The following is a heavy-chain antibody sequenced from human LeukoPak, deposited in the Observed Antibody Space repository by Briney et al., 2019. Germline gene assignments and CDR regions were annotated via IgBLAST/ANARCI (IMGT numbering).Heavy chain of an antibody. CDR3: AKVETAAAATLRGFDY. J-gene: IGHJ4*02. CDR1: GFTFTSYA. V-gene: IGHV3-23*01. CDR2: ICGSGDST. Sequence: GGSLRLSCAASGFTFTSYAMSWVPQAPGEGGWWVSNICGSGDSTYYAHSARGRFTISRDNSKNTLYLQMNSLRAEDTTVYYCAKVETAAAATLRGFDYWGQGTLVTASS. D-gene: IGHD6-13*01.